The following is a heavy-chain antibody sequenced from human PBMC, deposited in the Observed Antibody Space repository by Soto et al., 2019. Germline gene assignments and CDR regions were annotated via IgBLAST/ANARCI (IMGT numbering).Heavy chain of an antibody. CDR1: TFTFSSYA. CDR2: ISYDGARR. J-gene: IGHJ4*02. D-gene: IGHD6-6*01. Sequence: VGSLRLSCVASTFTFSSYAMHWVRQVPGMGPQWMAVISYDGARRFYADSVKGRFTISRDNSKGTLYLDMNSLRPEDSALYYCAKGRSPSGSKSSWMPYYFAYWGQENRVTVSS. V-gene: IGHV3-30*18. CDR3: AKGRSPSGSKSSWMPYYFAY.